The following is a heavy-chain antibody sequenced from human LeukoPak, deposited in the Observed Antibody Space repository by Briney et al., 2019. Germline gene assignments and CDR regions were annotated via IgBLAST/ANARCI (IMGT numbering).Heavy chain of an antibody. CDR2: IYYSGSA. CDR1: GDSISSDI. J-gene: IGHJ4*02. CDR3: ARSGIGYSYMGLKWYYFDY. Sequence: SETLSLTCTQSGDSISSDIWSWIRQRPGKGLEWIGYIYYSGSANYKPSLKSRVTISVDTSKTQFSLKLSSVTAADTAVYYCARSGIGYSYMGLKWYYFDYWGQGTLVTVSS. D-gene: IGHD5-18*01. V-gene: IGHV4-59*08.